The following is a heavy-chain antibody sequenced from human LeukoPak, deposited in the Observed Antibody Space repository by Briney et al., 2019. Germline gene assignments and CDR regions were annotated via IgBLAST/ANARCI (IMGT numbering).Heavy chain of an antibody. CDR1: GLTFSSYG. Sequence: GRSLRLSCAASGLTFSSYGMHWVRQAPGKGLEWVAVISYDGSNKYYADSVKGRFTIPRDNSKNTLYLQMNSLRAEDTAVYYCANSRSPVPAAIYFSDGMDVWGQGTTVTVSS. J-gene: IGHJ6*02. CDR3: ANSRSPVPAAIYFSDGMDV. V-gene: IGHV3-30*18. CDR2: ISYDGSNK. D-gene: IGHD2-2*02.